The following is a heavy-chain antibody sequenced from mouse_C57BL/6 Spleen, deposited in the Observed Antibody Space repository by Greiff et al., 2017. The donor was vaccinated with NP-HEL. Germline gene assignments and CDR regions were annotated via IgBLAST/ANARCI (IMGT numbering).Heavy chain of an antibody. J-gene: IGHJ2*01. Sequence: EVQLQQSGPELVKPGASVKISCKASGYTFTDYYMNWVKQSHGKSLEWIGDINPNNGGTSYNQKFKGKATLTVDKSSSTAYMELRSLTSEDSAVYYCARWAYGSSYAFDYWGQGTTLTVSS. CDR2: INPNNGGT. CDR1: GYTFTDYY. CDR3: ARWAYGSSYAFDY. V-gene: IGHV1-26*01. D-gene: IGHD1-1*01.